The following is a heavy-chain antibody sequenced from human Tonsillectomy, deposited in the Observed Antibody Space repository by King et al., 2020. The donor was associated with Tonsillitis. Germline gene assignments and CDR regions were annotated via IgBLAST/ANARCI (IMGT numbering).Heavy chain of an antibody. CDR2: IFSNDEK. CDR1: GFSLSNPRVG. Sequence: VTLKESGPVKVKPTETLTLTCTVSGFSLSNPRVGVTWIRQPPGKALEWLAHIFSNDEKSYSTSLKSRLTISKDTSKSQVVLTMTNMDPVDTATYFCARIQLKYDYDTIGDNWFDPWGQGILVTVSS. CDR3: ARIQLKYDYDTIGDNWFDP. V-gene: IGHV2-26*01. D-gene: IGHD3-22*01. J-gene: IGHJ5*02.